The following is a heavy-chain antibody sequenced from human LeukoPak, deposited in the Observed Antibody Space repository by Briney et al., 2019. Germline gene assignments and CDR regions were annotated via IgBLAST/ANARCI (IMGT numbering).Heavy chain of an antibody. CDR3: ARYHPYYYGSGSAPRAFDI. V-gene: IGHV4-59*10. Sequence: SETLSLTCTASGGSISSYYWSWIRQPAGKGLEWIGRIYTSGSTNYNPSLKSRVTMSVDTSKNQFSLKLSCVTAADTAVYYCARYHPYYYGSGSAPRAFDIWGQGTMVTVSS. CDR1: GGSISSYY. J-gene: IGHJ3*02. D-gene: IGHD3-10*01. CDR2: IYTSGST.